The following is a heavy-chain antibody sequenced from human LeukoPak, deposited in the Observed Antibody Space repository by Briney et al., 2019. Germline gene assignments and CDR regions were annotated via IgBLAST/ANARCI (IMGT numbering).Heavy chain of an antibody. CDR2: IIPIFGTA. CDR1: GGTFSSYA. Sequence: SVKVSCKASGGTFSSYAISWVRQAPGQGLEWMGGIIPIFGTANYAQKFQGRVTITADESTSTAYMELSSLRSEDTAVYYCAREKYFDWGAFDIWGQGTMVTVSS. D-gene: IGHD3-9*01. CDR3: AREKYFDWGAFDI. V-gene: IGHV1-69*13. J-gene: IGHJ3*02.